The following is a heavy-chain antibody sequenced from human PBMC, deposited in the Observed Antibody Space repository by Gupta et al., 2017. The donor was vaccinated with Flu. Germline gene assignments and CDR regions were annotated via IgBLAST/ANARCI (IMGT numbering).Heavy chain of an antibody. D-gene: IGHD3-3*01. CDR3: ARGDQGTIMGYYYYTMDV. CDR1: GFTFNNYM. CDR2: ISGFSSYI. J-gene: IGHJ6*02. V-gene: IGHV3-21*01. Sequence: EVQLVESGGGLVKPGGSLRLSCAASGFTFNNYMINWVRQAPGKGLEWVSSISGFSSYIYYADSVRGRFTISRDNAKNSLYLQMSSLRAEDTATYYCARGDQGTIMGYYYYTMDVWGQGTTVTVSS.